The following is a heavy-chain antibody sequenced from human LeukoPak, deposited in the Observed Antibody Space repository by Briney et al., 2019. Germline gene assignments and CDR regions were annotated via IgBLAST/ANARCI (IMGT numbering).Heavy chain of an antibody. V-gene: IGHV5-51*01. CDR2: FFPDDSDA. Sequence: GESLKISCRGSDYSFCSYWIAWVRQMPGKGLEWMGLFFPDDSDARYYPSFVRQVTISAGSTVYTAYLVRISLKAAGNSTYYYARAGRYGTLGYWYFELWGRGNLVTVSS. CDR3: ARAGRYGTLGYWYFEL. J-gene: IGHJ2*01. CDR1: DYSFCSYW. D-gene: IGHD5-18*01.